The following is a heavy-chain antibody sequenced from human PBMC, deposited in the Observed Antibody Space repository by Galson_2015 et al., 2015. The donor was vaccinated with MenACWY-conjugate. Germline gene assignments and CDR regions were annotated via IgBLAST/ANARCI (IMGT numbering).Heavy chain of an antibody. V-gene: IGHV3-23*01. J-gene: IGHJ4*02. CDR1: GFSFSTYG. D-gene: IGHD2-15*01. CDR2: ISGSGGST. Sequence: SLRLSCAASGFSFSTYGMNWVRRAPGKGLEWISTISGSGGSTYYADSVKGRFTISRDNSKNTLFLQMTSLRADDTAIYYCAKDLRTIFQLVFDVWGQGTLVTVSS. CDR3: AKDLRTIFQLVFDV.